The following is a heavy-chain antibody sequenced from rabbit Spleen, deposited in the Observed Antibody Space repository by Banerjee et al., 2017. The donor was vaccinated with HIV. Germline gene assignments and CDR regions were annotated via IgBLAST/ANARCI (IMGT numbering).Heavy chain of an antibody. J-gene: IGHJ4*01. Sequence: QEQLVESGGGLVQPEGSLTLTCTASGFSFSSSYYMCWVRQAPGKGLEWIGCIASYNGNTWYATWAKGRFTISKTSSTTVTLQLNSLTAADTATYFCARKSGSFYTHMDLWGPGTLVTVS. CDR1: GFSFSSSYY. CDR2: IASYNGNT. D-gene: IGHD8-1*01. CDR3: ARKSGSFYTHMDL. V-gene: IGHV1S45*01.